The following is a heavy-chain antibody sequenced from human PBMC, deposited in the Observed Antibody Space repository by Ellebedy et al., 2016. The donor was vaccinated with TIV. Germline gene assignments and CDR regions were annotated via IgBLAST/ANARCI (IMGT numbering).Heavy chain of an antibody. V-gene: IGHV1-18*01. J-gene: IGHJ4*02. D-gene: IGHD3-10*01. CDR1: GFTFTSYG. CDR2: VSANNGDT. Sequence: AASVKVSCKASGFTFTSYGFTWVRQAPGQGLEWMGWVSANNGDTHYAQKVQGRVTMTTDTSTSTAYMEVRSLRFEDTAVYYCIGRVREVIMSCHWGQGTLVTVSS. CDR3: IGRVREVIMSCH.